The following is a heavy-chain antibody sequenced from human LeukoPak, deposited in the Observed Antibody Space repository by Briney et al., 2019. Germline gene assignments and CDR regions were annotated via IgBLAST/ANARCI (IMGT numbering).Heavy chain of an antibody. Sequence: GGSLRLSCSASGFTFSRYAMHWVRQAPGQGLEYVSAISSNGGSTYYADSVKGRFTISRDNSKNTLYLQMSSLRTEDTAVYYCVKDGSGSYYTYYFGYWGQGTLVTVSS. CDR2: ISSNGGST. D-gene: IGHD3-10*01. CDR1: GFTFSRYA. V-gene: IGHV3-64D*06. CDR3: VKDGSGSYYTYYFGY. J-gene: IGHJ4*02.